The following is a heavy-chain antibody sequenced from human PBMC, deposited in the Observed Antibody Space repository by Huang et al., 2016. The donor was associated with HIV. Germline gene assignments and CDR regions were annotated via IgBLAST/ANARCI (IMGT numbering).Heavy chain of an antibody. Sequence: EVQLVESGGGLIQPGGSLRLSCAASGFTVSTNYMTWVRKAPGKGLEWVSLIYSGGTTYYAASVKGRFTISRDDSENTLYLHMTSLRAGDTAVYYCAKEGDTGAALGYWGQGTLVTVS. D-gene: IGHD2-8*02. V-gene: IGHV3-53*01. J-gene: IGHJ4*02. CDR3: AKEGDTGAALGY. CDR1: GFTVSTNY. CDR2: IYSGGTT.